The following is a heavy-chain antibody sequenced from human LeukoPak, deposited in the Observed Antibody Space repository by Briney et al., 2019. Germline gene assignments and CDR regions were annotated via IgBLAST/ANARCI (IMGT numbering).Heavy chain of an antibody. V-gene: IGHV3-74*01. D-gene: IGHD5-24*01. CDR1: GFTFSSYW. CDR3: ATDRVEMATIGWFDP. CDR2: INSGGSST. Sequence: GGSLRLSCAASGFTFSSYWMHWVRQAPGKGLVWVSRINSGGSSTNYADSVKGRFTISRDNAKNTLYLQMNSLRAGDTAVYYCATDRVEMATIGWFDPWGQGTLVTVSS. J-gene: IGHJ5*02.